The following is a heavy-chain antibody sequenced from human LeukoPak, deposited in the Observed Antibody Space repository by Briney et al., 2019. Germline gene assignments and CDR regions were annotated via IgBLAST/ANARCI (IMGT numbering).Heavy chain of an antibody. D-gene: IGHD2-15*01. V-gene: IGHV3-48*04. CDR1: GFTFSSYW. Sequence: GGSLRLSCAASGFTFSSYWMHWVRQAPGKGLEWVSYISSSGSTIYYADSVKGRFTISRDNAKNSLYLQMNSLRAEDTAVYYCARSLKLRYCSGGSCYSYSSFDYWGQGTLVTVSS. J-gene: IGHJ4*02. CDR3: ARSLKLRYCSGGSCYSYSSFDY. CDR2: ISSSGSTI.